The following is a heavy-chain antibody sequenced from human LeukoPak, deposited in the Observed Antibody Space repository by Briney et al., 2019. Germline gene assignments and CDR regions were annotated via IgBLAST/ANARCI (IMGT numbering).Heavy chain of an antibody. CDR2: IRYDGSNE. V-gene: IGHV3-30*02. Sequence: GGSLRLSCAASGFTFSSYGMHWVRQAPGKGLDWVAFIRYDGSNEYYADSVKGRFTISRDNSKNTLYLQMNSLRREDTAVYYCAKDRILTGSSSSRGSWFVDYWGQGTLVTVSS. CDR3: AKDRILTGSSSSRGSWFVDY. J-gene: IGHJ4*02. CDR1: GFTFSSYG. D-gene: IGHD6-6*01.